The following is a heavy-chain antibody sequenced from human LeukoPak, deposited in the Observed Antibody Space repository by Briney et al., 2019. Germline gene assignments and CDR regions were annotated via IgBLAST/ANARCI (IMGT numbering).Heavy chain of an antibody. CDR1: GFSLSTSGVG. V-gene: IGHV2-5*02. Sequence: ESGPTLVKPTQTLTLTCSFSGFSLSTSGVGVGWIRQPPGKALEWLALIYWDDDKRYSPSLKSRLTITKDTSKNQVVLTMTNMDPVDTATYYCAHRPRPYRAPIAAAGIGHNWFDPWGQGTLVTVSS. D-gene: IGHD6-13*01. J-gene: IGHJ5*02. CDR2: IYWDDDK. CDR3: AHRPRPYRAPIAAAGIGHNWFDP.